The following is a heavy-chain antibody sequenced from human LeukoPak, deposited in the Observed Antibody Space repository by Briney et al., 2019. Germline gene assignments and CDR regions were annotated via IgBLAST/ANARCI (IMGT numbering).Heavy chain of an antibody. CDR2: MNPNSGNT. Sequence: ASVKVSCKASGYTFTSYDINWVLQATGQGLEWMGWMNPNSGNTGYAQKFQGRVTMTRNTSISTAYMELSSLRSEDTAVYYCAKYDYGDYTAFDIWGQGTMVTVSS. CDR3: AKYDYGDYTAFDI. J-gene: IGHJ3*02. V-gene: IGHV1-8*01. CDR1: GYTFTSYD. D-gene: IGHD4-17*01.